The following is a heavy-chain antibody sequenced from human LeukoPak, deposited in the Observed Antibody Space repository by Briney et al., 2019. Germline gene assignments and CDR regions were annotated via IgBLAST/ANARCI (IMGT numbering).Heavy chain of an antibody. CDR3: ARESWYYDSSGYLYNWFDP. CDR2: IYYSGST. V-gene: IGHV4-59*01. D-gene: IGHD3-22*01. J-gene: IGHJ5*02. Sequence: PSETLSLTCTVSGGSISSYYWSWIRQPPGKGLEWIGYIYYSGSTNYNPSLKSRVTISVDTSKYQFSLKLSSVTAADTAVYYCARESWYYDSSGYLYNWFDPWGQGTLVTVSS. CDR1: GGSISSYY.